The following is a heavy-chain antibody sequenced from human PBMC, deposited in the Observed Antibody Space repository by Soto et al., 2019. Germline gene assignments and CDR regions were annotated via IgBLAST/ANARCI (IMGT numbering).Heavy chain of an antibody. V-gene: IGHV3-33*06. CDR2: IWYDGSNK. D-gene: IGHD3-16*01. CDR1: GFIFSRHA. CDR3: TKEIGALWRL. J-gene: IGHJ4*02. Sequence: QTGVSLRLSCASSGFIFSRHAMHWVRQAPGKGLEWVAIIWYDGSNKYYVDSVKGRFTISRENSKKNLSLQMDSLRAEDTAMYYCTKEIGALWRLWGRGMMVTVSS.